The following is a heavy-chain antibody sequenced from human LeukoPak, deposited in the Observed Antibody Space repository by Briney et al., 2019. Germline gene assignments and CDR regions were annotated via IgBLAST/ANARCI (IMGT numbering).Heavy chain of an antibody. CDR2: INPNSGGT. CDR3: ARETPRRSSSWYYFDY. D-gene: IGHD6-13*01. V-gene: IGHV1-2*02. J-gene: IGHJ4*02. Sequence: ASVKVSCKASGYTFTGYYMHWVRQAPGQGLEWMGWINPNSGGTNYAQKFQGRVTMTRDTSISTAYMELSRLRSDDTAVYYCARETPRRSSSWYYFDYWGQGTLVTVSS. CDR1: GYTFTGYY.